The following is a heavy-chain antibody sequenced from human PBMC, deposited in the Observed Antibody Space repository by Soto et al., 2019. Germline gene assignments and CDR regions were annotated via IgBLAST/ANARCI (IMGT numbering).Heavy chain of an antibody. CDR3: AKEEVEMATIQGFVY. Sequence: GGSLRLSCAASGFTFSSYAMHWVRQAPGKGLEWVAVISYDGSNKYYADSVKGRFTISRDNSKNTLYLQMNSLRAEDTAVYYCAKEEVEMATIQGFVYWGQGTLVTVSS. CDR2: ISYDGSNK. V-gene: IGHV3-30*04. CDR1: GFTFSSYA. D-gene: IGHD5-12*01. J-gene: IGHJ4*02.